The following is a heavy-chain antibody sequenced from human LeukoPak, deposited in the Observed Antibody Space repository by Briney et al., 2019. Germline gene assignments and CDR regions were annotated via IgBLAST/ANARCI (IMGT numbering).Heavy chain of an antibody. D-gene: IGHD6-19*01. CDR2: IYYSGST. J-gene: IGHJ4*03. CDR3: ARRVAVAGYFNY. CDR1: GGSISSSY. Sequence: SETLSLTCTVSGGSISSSYWSWIRQPPGKGLEWIGYIYYSGSTYYNPSLKSRVTISVDTSKNHFSLKLSSVTAADTAVYYCARRVAVAGYFNYWGQGTLVTVSS. V-gene: IGHV4-59*01.